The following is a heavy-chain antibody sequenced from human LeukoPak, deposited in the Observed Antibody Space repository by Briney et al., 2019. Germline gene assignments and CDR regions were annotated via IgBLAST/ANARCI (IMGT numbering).Heavy chain of an antibody. V-gene: IGHV3-30*18. CDR2: ISYDGSNK. J-gene: IGHJ4*02. D-gene: IGHD3-22*01. Sequence: GGSLRLSCAASGFTFSSYGMHWVRQAPGKGLEWVAVISYDGSNKYYADSVKGRFTISRDNSKNTLYLQMNSLRAEDTAVYYCAKLPSLDYYDSSPIDYWGQGALVTVSS. CDR3: AKLPSLDYYDSSPIDY. CDR1: GFTFSSYG.